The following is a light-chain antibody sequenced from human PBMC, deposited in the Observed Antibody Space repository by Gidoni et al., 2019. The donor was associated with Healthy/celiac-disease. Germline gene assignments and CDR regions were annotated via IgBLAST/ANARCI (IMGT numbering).Light chain of an antibody. V-gene: IGKV1-5*03. CDR1: QSSSSW. CDR2: KAS. CDR3: QQYNSYSVCS. J-gene: IGKJ2*04. Sequence: DSQMTQSASTLSAAVGDRVTITCRDSQSSSSWLAWFQQKPGKAPKLLIYKASSLESGVPSRFSGSGSGTEFTLTISILQPDDFATYYCQQYNSYSVCSFGQGTKLEIK.